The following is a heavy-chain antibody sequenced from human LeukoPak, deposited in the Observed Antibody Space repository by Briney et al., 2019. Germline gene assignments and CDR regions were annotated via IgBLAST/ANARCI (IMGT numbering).Heavy chain of an antibody. CDR2: IYYSGST. J-gene: IGHJ4*02. D-gene: IGHD3-3*01. V-gene: IGHV4-39*01. CDR3: ARHYDFWSGYWYY. CDR1: GGSISSSSYY. Sequence: SETLSLTCTVSGGSISSSSYYWGWIRQPPGKGPEWIGSIYYSGSTYYNPSLKSRVTISVDTSKNQFSLKLSSVTAADTAVYYCARHYDFWSGYWYYWGQGTLVTVSS.